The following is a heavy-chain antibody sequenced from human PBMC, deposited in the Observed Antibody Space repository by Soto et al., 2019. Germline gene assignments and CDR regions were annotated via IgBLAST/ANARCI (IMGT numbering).Heavy chain of an antibody. Sequence: GGSLRLSCAASGFTFSSYAMHWVRQAPGKGLEWVAVISYDGSNKYYADSVKGRFTISRDNSKNTLYLQMNSLRAEDTAVYYCAKGGGGDSSHNWFDPWGQGTLVTVSS. CDR3: AKGGGGDSSHNWFDP. D-gene: IGHD2-21*02. CDR2: ISYDGSNK. CDR1: GFTFSSYA. J-gene: IGHJ5*02. V-gene: IGHV3-30-3*01.